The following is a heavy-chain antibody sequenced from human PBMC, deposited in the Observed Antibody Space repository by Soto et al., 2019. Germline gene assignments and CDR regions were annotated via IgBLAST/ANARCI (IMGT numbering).Heavy chain of an antibody. CDR1: GFTFDDYG. CDR3: ANDRWARDSIDV. J-gene: IGHJ6*02. V-gene: IGHV3-9*01. Sequence: EEQVVESGGGLVQPGGSLRLSCAASGFTFDDYGMHWVRQGPGKGLEWVSGITWNSATIGYAASVKGRFTISRDNAKNSLYLQMSSLTTEDTAVYYCANDRWARDSIDVWGQGTTVTVSS. CDR2: ITWNSATI.